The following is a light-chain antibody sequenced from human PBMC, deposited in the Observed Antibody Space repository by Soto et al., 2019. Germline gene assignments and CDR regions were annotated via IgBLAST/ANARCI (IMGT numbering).Light chain of an antibody. V-gene: IGKV1-9*01. J-gene: IGKJ4*02. CDR3: QQLYTYPLT. Sequence: DTQVTQSPSFLSASVGDRVTITCLASQDTSRSLGWYQQKPGKAPKLLIYAASTLHSGVPSRFSGSGSGTEFTLTISSLQPEDFATYYCQQLYTYPLTFGGGTIV. CDR2: AAS. CDR1: QDTSRS.